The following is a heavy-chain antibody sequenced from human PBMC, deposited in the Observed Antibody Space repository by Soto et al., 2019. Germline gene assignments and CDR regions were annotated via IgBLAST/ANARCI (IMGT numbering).Heavy chain of an antibody. J-gene: IGHJ4*02. V-gene: IGHV4-59*01. CDR1: GASLSNDY. CDR3: ARERSIFGVVTFDF. Sequence: QVQLQESGPGLVRPSETPSLTCSVSGASLSNDYWNWIRQSPGKGLEWIGDIYHSGYTKYNPSFESRVTISIDTSKNQFSLNLTSVTAADTAVYYCARERSIFGVVTFDFWGQGTLVTVSS. D-gene: IGHD3-3*01. CDR2: IYHSGYT.